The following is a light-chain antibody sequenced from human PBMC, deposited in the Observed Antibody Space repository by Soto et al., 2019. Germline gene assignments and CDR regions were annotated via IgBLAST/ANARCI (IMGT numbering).Light chain of an antibody. Sequence: DIPMTQSPSTLSASVGDRVTITCRASQSISSWLAWYQQKPGKAPKLLIYDASSLESGVPSRFSGSGSGTEFTLTISSLKPDDFATYYCQQYNSYSRYTFGQGTKLEIK. CDR2: DAS. J-gene: IGKJ2*01. CDR1: QSISSW. CDR3: QQYNSYSRYT. V-gene: IGKV1-5*01.